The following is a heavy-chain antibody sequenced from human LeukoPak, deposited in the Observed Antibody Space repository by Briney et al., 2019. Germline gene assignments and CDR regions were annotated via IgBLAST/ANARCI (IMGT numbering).Heavy chain of an antibody. CDR1: GGSISSGDYY. J-gene: IGHJ4*02. CDR2: IYYSGST. V-gene: IGHV4-30-4*01. Sequence: PSQTLSLTCTVSGGSISSGDYYWSWIRQPPGKGLEWIGYIYYSGSTNYNPSLKSRVTISVDTSKNQFSLKLSSVTAADTAVYYCARHRGDFDWLPYYFDYWGQGTLVTVSS. CDR3: ARHRGDFDWLPYYFDY. D-gene: IGHD3-9*01.